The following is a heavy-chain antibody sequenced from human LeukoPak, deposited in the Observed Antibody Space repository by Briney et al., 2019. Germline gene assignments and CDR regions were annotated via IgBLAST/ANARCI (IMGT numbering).Heavy chain of an antibody. CDR2: IYYSGST. V-gene: IGHV4-30-4*01. D-gene: IGHD4-23*01. Sequence: SQTLSLTCTVSGGSISSGDYYWSWIRQPPGKGLEWIGYIYYSGSTYYNPSLKSRVTISVDTSKNQFSLKLSSVTAADTAVYYCARKNGGNSVSFVYWGQGTLVTVSS. CDR3: ARKNGGNSVSFVY. J-gene: IGHJ4*02. CDR1: GGSISSGDYY.